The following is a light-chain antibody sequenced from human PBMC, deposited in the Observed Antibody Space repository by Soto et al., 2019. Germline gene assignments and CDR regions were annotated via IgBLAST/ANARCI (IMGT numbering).Light chain of an antibody. V-gene: IGKV3-15*01. CDR2: GTS. CDR1: QSVSSN. Sequence: EIVMTQSPATLSVSPGVRATLSCRASQSVSSNLAWYQQKPGQAPRLLIYGTSTRATGIPARFSGSGSGTDFTLTISSLQSEDFAIYYCQQYDNWPPYTFGQGTKLEI. J-gene: IGKJ2*01. CDR3: QQYDNWPPYT.